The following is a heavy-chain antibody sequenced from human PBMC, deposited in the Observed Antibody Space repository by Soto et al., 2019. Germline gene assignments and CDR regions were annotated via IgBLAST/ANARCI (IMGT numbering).Heavy chain of an antibody. CDR3: ARDALSRDSI. D-gene: IGHD3-22*01. V-gene: IGHV4-31*03. CDR1: GGSISSGGYY. Sequence: QVQLQESGPGLVKPSQTLSLTCTVSGGSISSGGYYWSWIRQHPGKGLEWIGYISYSGSTYYHPSLERRVTTAVDTSKHQFTLKLSSVTSADPAVYYCARDALSRDSIWGQGTLDNVSS. J-gene: IGHJ4*02. CDR2: ISYSGST.